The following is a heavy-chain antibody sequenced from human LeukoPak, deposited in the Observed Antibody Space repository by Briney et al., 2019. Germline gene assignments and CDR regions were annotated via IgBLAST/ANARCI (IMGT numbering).Heavy chain of an antibody. Sequence: GASVKVSCKASGYTFTGYYMHWVRQAPGQGLEWMGRINPNSGGTNYAQKLQGRVTMTTDTSTSTAYMELRSLRSDDTAVYYCARGAPRRYSSRWYEAHFDYWGQGTLVTVSS. CDR1: GYTFTGYY. CDR2: INPNSGGT. V-gene: IGHV1-2*06. J-gene: IGHJ4*02. D-gene: IGHD6-13*01. CDR3: ARGAPRRYSSRWYEAHFDY.